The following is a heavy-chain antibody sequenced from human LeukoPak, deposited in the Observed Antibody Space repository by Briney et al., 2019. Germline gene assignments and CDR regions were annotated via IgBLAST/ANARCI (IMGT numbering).Heavy chain of an antibody. D-gene: IGHD3-10*01. J-gene: IGHJ5*02. CDR2: IYYSGTT. CDR1: GGSISSGFYY. CDR3: AAHPKSCTRGIFITGKACWFDP. V-gene: IGHV4-39*01. Sequence: SETLSLTCTVSGGSISSGFYYWGWIRQPPGKGLEWIGSIYYSGTTYYNPSLKSRVTISVDTSRNQFSLKLSSVTAADMAVYYCAAHPKSCTRGIFITGKACWFDPWGQGTLVTVSS.